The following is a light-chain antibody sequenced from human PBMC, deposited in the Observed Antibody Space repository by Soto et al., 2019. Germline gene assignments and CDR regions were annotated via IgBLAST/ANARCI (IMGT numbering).Light chain of an antibody. V-gene: IGLV2-14*01. Sequence: QSVLTQPASVSGSPGQSITISCTGTSSDVGGYNYVSWYQQHPGKAPKLMTYEVSNRPSGVSNRFSGSKSGNTASLTISGLQAEDEADYYCSSYASSSTHWVFGGGTKLTVL. J-gene: IGLJ3*02. CDR2: EVS. CDR3: SSYASSSTHWV. CDR1: SSDVGGYNY.